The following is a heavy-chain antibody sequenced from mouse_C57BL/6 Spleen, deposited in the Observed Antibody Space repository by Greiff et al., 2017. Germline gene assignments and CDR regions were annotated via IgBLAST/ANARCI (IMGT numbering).Heavy chain of an antibody. V-gene: IGHV1-69*01. J-gene: IGHJ4*01. CDR1: GYTFTSYW. D-gene: IGHD1-1*01. Sequence: QVQLQQPGAELVMPGASVKLSCKASGYTFTSYWMHWVKQRPGQGLEWIGEIDPSDSYTNYNQKFKGKSTLTVDKSSSPAYMQLSSLTSEVSAVYVWARRCYGTIWSLDYWGQGTSVTVSS. CDR3: ARRCYGTIWSLDY. CDR2: IDPSDSYT.